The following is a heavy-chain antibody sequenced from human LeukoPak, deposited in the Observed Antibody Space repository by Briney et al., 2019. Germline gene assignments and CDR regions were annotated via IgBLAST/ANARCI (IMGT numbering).Heavy chain of an antibody. V-gene: IGHV3-9*01. D-gene: IGHD1-26*01. CDR2: INWNGGGT. J-gene: IGHJ6*02. CDR3: AKHMRATNNYSFFGLDV. Sequence: GRSLRLSCAATGFTFKDYGMHWVRQPPGKGLEWVSSINWNGGGTDYADSVKGRFTISRDNAKNSLYLQLSSLRPEDTALYYCAKHMRATNNYSFFGLDVWGQGTTVNVSS. CDR1: GFTFKDYG.